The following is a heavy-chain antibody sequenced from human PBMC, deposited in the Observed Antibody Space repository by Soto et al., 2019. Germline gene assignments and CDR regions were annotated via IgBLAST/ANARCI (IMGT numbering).Heavy chain of an antibody. CDR2: ISYDGSNK. V-gene: IGHV3-30*04. J-gene: IGHJ6*02. CDR1: GFTFSSYA. CDR3: AREDYGSGSYYNGMDV. D-gene: IGHD3-10*01. Sequence: GGSLRLSCAASGFTFSSYAMHWVRQAPGKGLEWVAVISYDGSNKYYADSVKGRFTISRDNSKNTLYLQMNSLRAEDTAVYYCAREDYGSGSYYNGMDVWGQGTTVTVSS.